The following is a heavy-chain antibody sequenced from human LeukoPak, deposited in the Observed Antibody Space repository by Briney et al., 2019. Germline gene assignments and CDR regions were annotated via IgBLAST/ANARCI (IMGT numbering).Heavy chain of an antibody. CDR2: ISAYNGNT. V-gene: IGHV1-18*01. CDR3: ARDARYDILTGYYRRDAFDI. CDR1: GYTFTSYG. Sequence: GASVKVSCKASGYTFTSYGISWVRQAPGQGLECMGWISAYNGNTNYAQKLQARVTMTTDTSTSTAYMELRSLRSDDTAVYYCARDARYDILTGYYRRDAFDIWGQGTMVTVSS. D-gene: IGHD3-9*01. J-gene: IGHJ3*02.